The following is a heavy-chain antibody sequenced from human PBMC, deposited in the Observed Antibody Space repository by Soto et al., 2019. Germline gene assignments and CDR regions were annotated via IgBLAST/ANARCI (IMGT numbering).Heavy chain of an antibody. Sequence: SVXVSCKASGGTFSSYAIMWVRQAPGQGLEWMGGIIPIFGTANYAQKFQGRVTITADESTSTAYMELSSLRSEDTAVYYCARERGKYSQFEYWGQGTLVTVYS. J-gene: IGHJ4*02. CDR3: ARERGKYSQFEY. V-gene: IGHV1-69*01. CDR1: GGTFSSYA. D-gene: IGHD2-21*01. CDR2: IIPIFGTA.